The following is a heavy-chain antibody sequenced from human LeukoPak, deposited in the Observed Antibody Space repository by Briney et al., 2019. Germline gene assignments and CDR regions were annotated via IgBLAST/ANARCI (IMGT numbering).Heavy chain of an antibody. CDR3: SLRYCSGTSCPGY. V-gene: IGHV3-15*01. CDR1: GFTFSDAW. Sequence: GGSLRLSCAASGFTFSDAWLSWVRQAPGKGLKWVGRIKSSADGGATDYAAPVKGRFTVSRDDSKDTLYLQMNSLKTEDTAVYYCSLRYCSGTSCPGYWGQGTLVTVSS. J-gene: IGHJ4*02. D-gene: IGHD2-8*02. CDR2: IKSSADGGAT.